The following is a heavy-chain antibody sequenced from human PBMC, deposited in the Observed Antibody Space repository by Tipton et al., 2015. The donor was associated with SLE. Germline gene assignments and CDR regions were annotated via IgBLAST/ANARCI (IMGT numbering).Heavy chain of an antibody. J-gene: IGHJ3*02. CDR2: IYHSGST. CDR3: ARRMTIFGVVMDAFDN. CDR1: GYSISSGYY. V-gene: IGHV4-38-2*02. D-gene: IGHD3-3*01. Sequence: TLSLTCTVSGYSISSGYYWGWIRQPPGKGLEWIGSIYHSGSTYYNPSLKSRVTISVDTSKNQFSLKLSSVTAADTAVYYCARRMTIFGVVMDAFDNWGQGTMVTVSS.